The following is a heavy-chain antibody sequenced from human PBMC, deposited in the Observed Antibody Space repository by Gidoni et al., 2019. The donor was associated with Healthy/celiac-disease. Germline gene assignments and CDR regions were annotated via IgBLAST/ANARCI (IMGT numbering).Heavy chain of an antibody. V-gene: IGHV3-30-3*01. Sequence: SCAASGFTFSSYAMHWVRQAPAKGLEWLAVISYDGSNKYSADPVKGRFTISRDNSKNTLYLQMNSLRAEDTAVYYCARDNGFGYYDSSGYYNTEYFQHWGQGTLVTVSS. CDR2: ISYDGSNK. D-gene: IGHD3-22*01. CDR1: GFTFSSYA. J-gene: IGHJ1*01. CDR3: ARDNGFGYYDSSGYYNTEYFQH.